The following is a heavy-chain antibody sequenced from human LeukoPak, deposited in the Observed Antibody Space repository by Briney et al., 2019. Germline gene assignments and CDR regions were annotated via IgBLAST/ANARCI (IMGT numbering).Heavy chain of an antibody. V-gene: IGHV3-23*01. CDR2: ISGSGGST. CDR3: AKVGDYGRYYFDY. CDR1: GFTFSSYA. D-gene: IGHD4/OR15-4a*01. Sequence: QAGGSLRLSCAASGFTFSSYAMSWVRQAPGKGLEWVSAISGSGGSTYYADSVKGRFTISRDNSKNTLYLQMNSLRAEDTAVYYCAKVGDYGRYYFDYWGQGTLVTVSS. J-gene: IGHJ4*02.